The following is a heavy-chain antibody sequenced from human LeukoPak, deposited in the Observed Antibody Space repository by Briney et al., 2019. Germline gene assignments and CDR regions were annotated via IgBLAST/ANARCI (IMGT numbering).Heavy chain of an antibody. CDR3: AKDGWMGGATAYSYYFYMDV. CDR2: MNPNTGNT. CDR1: GYTFTNYD. Sequence: ASVKVSCKASGYTFTNYDINWVRQAAGQGLEWMGWMNPNTGNTGYSQKFQGRITMTRNTSISTAYMELSSLRSEDTAVYYCAKDGWMGGATAYSYYFYMDVWGKGTTVTVSS. D-gene: IGHD1-26*01. J-gene: IGHJ6*03. V-gene: IGHV1-8*01.